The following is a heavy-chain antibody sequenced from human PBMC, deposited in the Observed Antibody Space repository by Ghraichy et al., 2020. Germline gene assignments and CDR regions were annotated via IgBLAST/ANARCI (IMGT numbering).Heavy chain of an antibody. D-gene: IGHD6-19*01. V-gene: IGHV4-59*08. Sequence: SETLSLTCTVSGGSISSYYWSWIRQPPGKGLEWIGYIYYSGSTNYNPSLKSRVTISVDTSKNQFSLKLSSVTAADTAVYYCARGGIAVAGWVDYWGQGTLVTVSS. CDR1: GGSISSYY. CDR3: ARGGIAVAGWVDY. J-gene: IGHJ4*02. CDR2: IYYSGST.